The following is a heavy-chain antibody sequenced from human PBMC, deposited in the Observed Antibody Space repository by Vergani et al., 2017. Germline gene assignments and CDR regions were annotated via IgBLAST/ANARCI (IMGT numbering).Heavy chain of an antibody. CDR2: LYVVGTS. CDR1: GFSVSDNY. Sequence: EVRLVDSGGGLVQPGGSLRLSCAASGFSVSDNYMSWVRQAPGKGREWVSFLYVVGTSDYADSVKGRFTVSIDISKNTLHLQLNSLRVEDTAVYFCSYGMDVWGQGTTVTVSS. J-gene: IGHJ6*02. CDR3: SYGMDV. V-gene: IGHV3-66*01.